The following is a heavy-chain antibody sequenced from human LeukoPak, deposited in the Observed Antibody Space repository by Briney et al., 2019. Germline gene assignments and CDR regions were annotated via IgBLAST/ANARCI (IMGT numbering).Heavy chain of an antibody. CDR3: ASSRPSTSHYYDSSGYYWGRAYGMDV. J-gene: IGHJ6*02. V-gene: IGHV3-23*01. D-gene: IGHD3-22*01. CDR1: GFTFSNYG. CDR2: ISGSGANT. Sequence: GGSLRLSCAASGFTFSNYGMSWVRQAPGKGLEWVSVISGSGANTYYADSVKGRFTISRDNSKNTLYLQMNSLRAEDTAVYYCASSRPSTSHYYDSSGYYWGRAYGMDVWGQGTTVTVSS.